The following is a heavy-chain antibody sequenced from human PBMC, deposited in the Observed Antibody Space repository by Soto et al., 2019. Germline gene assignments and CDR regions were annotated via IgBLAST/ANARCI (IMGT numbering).Heavy chain of an antibody. CDR2: IYSGGST. V-gene: IGHV3-66*01. J-gene: IGHJ4*02. Sequence: EVQLVESGGGLVQPGGSLRLSCAASGFTVIDSYMNWVRQAPGKGLEWVSVIYSGGSTSYADSAKGRFAISRDNSKNTLYLQMNSLRAEDTAVYYCARTSRPSCSGGTCYFDYWGQGTLVTVSS. D-gene: IGHD2-15*01. CDR1: GFTVIDSY. CDR3: ARTSRPSCSGGTCYFDY.